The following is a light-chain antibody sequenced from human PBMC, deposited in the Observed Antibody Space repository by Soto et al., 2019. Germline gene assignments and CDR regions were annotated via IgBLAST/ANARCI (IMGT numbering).Light chain of an antibody. J-gene: IGLJ3*02. CDR1: SGSIASNY. V-gene: IGLV6-57*03. CDR2: EDN. Sequence: NFMLTQPHSLSESPGKTVTISCTRSSGSIASNYVQWYPQRPGSAPTSLIYEDNQRPSGVPDRFSGSIDSSSNSAALTISGLKTEDEADYYCQSYDSSNYWVFGGGTKLTVL. CDR3: QSYDSSNYWV.